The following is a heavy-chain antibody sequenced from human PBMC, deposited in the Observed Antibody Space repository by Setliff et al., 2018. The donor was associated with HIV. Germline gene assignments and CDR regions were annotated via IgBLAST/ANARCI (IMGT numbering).Heavy chain of an antibody. CDR2: IYPGDSDT. CDR1: GYTFTSYW. V-gene: IGHV5-51*01. D-gene: IGHD2-15*01. Sequence: PGESLKISCKVSGYTFTSYWIAWVRQMPGKGLEWMGIIYPGDSDTKYSPSFQGQVTISVDKSITTAYLQWSSLKASETAMYYCARQRVVATTKLDAFDIWGQGTMVTVSS. CDR3: ARQRVVATTKLDAFDI. J-gene: IGHJ3*02.